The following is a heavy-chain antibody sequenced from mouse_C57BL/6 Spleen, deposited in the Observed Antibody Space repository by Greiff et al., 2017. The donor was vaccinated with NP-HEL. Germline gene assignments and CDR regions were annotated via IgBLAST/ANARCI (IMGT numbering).Heavy chain of an antibody. J-gene: IGHJ4*01. CDR3: ARFPYYYGRGYAMDY. V-gene: IGHV1-80*01. D-gene: IGHD1-1*01. Sequence: QVQLQQSGAELVKPGASVKISCKASGYAFSSYWMNWVKQRPGKGLEWIGQIYPGDGDTNYNGKFKGKATLTADKSSSTAYMQLSSLTSEDSAVYFCARFPYYYGRGYAMDYWGQGTSVTVSS. CDR1: GYAFSSYW. CDR2: IYPGDGDT.